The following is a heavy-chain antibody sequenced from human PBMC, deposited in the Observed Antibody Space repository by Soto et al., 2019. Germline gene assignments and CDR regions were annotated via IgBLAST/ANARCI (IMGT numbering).Heavy chain of an antibody. J-gene: IGHJ6*02. V-gene: IGHV1-69*01. CDR3: ARVYCSSTSCYTGTAYYYYGMDV. CDR2: IIPIFGTA. Sequence: QVQLVQSGAEVKKPGSSVKVSCKASGGTFSSYAISWVRQAPGQGLEWMGGIIPIFGTANYAQKFQGRVTITADESTSTPYMALSSLRSEDTAVYYCARVYCSSTSCYTGTAYYYYGMDVWGQGTTVTVSS. D-gene: IGHD2-2*02. CDR1: GGTFSSYA.